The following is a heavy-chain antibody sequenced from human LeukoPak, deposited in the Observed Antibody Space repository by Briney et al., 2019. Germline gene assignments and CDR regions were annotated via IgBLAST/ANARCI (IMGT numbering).Heavy chain of an antibody. J-gene: IGHJ4*02. CDR3: ARDLGSSSDY. Sequence: KPSETLSLTCTVSGYSISAISNWGWIRPSPGKGLEWIGSFYHGGSTYYNPSLRSRVTISVDTSKNQFSLKLSSVTAADTAVYYCARDLGSSSDYWGQGTLVTVSS. CDR2: FYHGGST. D-gene: IGHD6-6*01. V-gene: IGHV4-38-2*02. CDR1: GYSISAISN.